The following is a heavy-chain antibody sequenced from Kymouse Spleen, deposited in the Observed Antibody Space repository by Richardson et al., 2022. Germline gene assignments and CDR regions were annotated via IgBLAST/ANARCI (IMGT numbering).Heavy chain of an antibody. CDR2: ISYDGSNK. Sequence: QVQLVESGGGVVQPGRSLRLSCAASGFTFSSYGMHWVRQAPGKGLEWVAVISYDGSNKYYADSVKGRFTISRDNSKNTLYLQMNSLRAEDTAVYYCAKDLITGTTNYYYYYGMDVWGQGTTVTVSS. CDR3: AKDLITGTTNYYYYYGMDV. CDR1: GFTFSSYG. J-gene: IGHJ6*02. D-gene: IGHD1-7*01. V-gene: IGHV3-30*18.